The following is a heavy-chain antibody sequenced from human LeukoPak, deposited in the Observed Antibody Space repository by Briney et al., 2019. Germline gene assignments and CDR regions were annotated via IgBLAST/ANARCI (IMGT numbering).Heavy chain of an antibody. V-gene: IGHV3-30*03. CDR2: ISYDGSNK. CDR1: GFTFSSYG. CDR3: ASPGVAGTGAYYFYYMDV. Sequence: PGGSLRLSCAASGFTFSSYGMHWVRQAPGKGLEWVAVISYDGSNKYYADSVKGRFTISRDNSYSTLYLQMNSLRAEDTAVYYCASPGVAGTGAYYFYYMDVWGKGTTVTVSS. J-gene: IGHJ6*03. D-gene: IGHD6-19*01.